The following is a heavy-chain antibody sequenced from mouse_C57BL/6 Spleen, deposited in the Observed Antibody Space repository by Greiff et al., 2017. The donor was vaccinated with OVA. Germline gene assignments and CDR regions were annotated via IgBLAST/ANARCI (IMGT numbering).Heavy chain of an antibody. D-gene: IGHD4-1*01. CDR3: ARDKKLGDAMDY. Sequence: EVMLVEPGGGLVKPGGSLKLSCAASGFTFSSYAMSWVRQTPEKRLEWVATISAGGSYTYYPDNVKGRFTISRDNAKNNLYLQMSHLKSEDTAMDYCARDKKLGDAMDYWGQGTSVTVSS. CDR1: GFTFSSYA. CDR2: ISAGGSYT. V-gene: IGHV5-4*01. J-gene: IGHJ4*01.